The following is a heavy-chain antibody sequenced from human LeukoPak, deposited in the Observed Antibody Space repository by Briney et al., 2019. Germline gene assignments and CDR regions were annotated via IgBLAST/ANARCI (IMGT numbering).Heavy chain of an antibody. J-gene: IGHJ3*02. CDR2: ISSSGSTI. CDR3: ASDVTLIVTFIGDAFDI. V-gene: IGHV3-48*03. D-gene: IGHD3-22*01. CDR1: GFTFSSYE. Sequence: PGGSLRLSCAASGFTFSSYEMNWVRQAPGKGLEWVSYISSSGSTIYYADSVKGRFTISRDNAKNSLYLQMHSLRAEDTALYYCASDVTLIVTFIGDAFDIWGQGTMVTVSS.